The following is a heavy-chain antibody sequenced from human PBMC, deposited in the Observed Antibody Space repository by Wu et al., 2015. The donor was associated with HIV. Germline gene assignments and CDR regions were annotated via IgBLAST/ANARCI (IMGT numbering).Heavy chain of an antibody. CDR3: ARAGGFCSGTSCLDL. CDR1: AYSFTDYY. CDR2: INPSSGST. V-gene: IGHV1-46*01. D-gene: IGHD2-2*03. J-gene: IGHJ5*02. Sequence: QVQLVQSGVEVKKPGASVKISCKASAYSFTDYYVHWVRQAPGHGLEWVGIINPSSGSTSYAQKFKGRVTMTRDTSTATVYMELSSLRSDDTAIYSCARAGGFCSGTSCLDLWGQGTLVAVSS.